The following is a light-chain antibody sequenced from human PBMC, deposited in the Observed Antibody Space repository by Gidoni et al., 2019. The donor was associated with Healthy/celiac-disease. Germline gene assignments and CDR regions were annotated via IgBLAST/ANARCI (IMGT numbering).Light chain of an antibody. CDR2: SAT. V-gene: IGKV1-27*01. J-gene: IGKJ4*01. Sequence: DIQMTQSPSSLSASVGDRVTITCRASQGISNYLAWYQQKPGKVPKLLVYSATTMQSGVPSRCSGSGSETDFTLTISSLQPEDVATYYCQKYNSAPLTFGGGTKVEIK. CDR3: QKYNSAPLT. CDR1: QGISNY.